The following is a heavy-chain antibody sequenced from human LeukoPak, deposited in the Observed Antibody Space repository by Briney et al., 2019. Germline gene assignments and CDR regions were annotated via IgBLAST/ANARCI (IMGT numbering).Heavy chain of an antibody. CDR3: ASYYDSSGYRY. J-gene: IGHJ4*02. CDR2: ISAYNGNT. Sequence: ASVKVSCKASGGTFSSYAISWVRQAPGQGLEWMGWISAYNGNTNYAQKLQGRVTMTTDTSTSTAYMELRSLRSEDTAVYYCASYYDSSGYRYWGQGTLVTVSS. V-gene: IGHV1-18*01. CDR1: GGTFSSYA. D-gene: IGHD3-22*01.